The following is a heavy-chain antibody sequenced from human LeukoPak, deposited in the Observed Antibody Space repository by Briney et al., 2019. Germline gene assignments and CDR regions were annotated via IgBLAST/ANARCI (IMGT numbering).Heavy chain of an antibody. Sequence: GASAKVSCKASGGTFSSYTISWVRQAPGQGLEWMGRIIPILGIANYAQKFQGRVTITADKFTSTAYMELSSLRSEDTAVYYCAKTHSPYCGGDCPFDYWGQGTLVTVSS. D-gene: IGHD2-21*02. CDR3: AKTHSPYCGGDCPFDY. CDR1: GGTFSSYT. J-gene: IGHJ4*02. CDR2: IIPILGIA. V-gene: IGHV1-69*02.